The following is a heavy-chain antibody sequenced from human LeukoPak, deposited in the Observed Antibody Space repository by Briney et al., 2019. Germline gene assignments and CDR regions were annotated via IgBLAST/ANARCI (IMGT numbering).Heavy chain of an antibody. D-gene: IGHD3-22*01. CDR1: GFTFSYYW. Sequence: QPGGSLRLSCAASGFTFSYYWMSWVRQAPGKGLEWVSVISGSGGTTYYADSVKGRFTISRDNSKNTLYLQMHSLRAEDTAVYYCAKGSLPTYSYDSSGYYYDYYFDYWGRGTLVTVSS. CDR3: AKGSLPTYSYDSSGYYYDYYFDY. J-gene: IGHJ4*02. V-gene: IGHV3-23*01. CDR2: ISGSGGTT.